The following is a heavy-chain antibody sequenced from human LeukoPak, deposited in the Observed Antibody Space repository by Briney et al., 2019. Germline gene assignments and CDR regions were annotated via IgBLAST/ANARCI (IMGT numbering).Heavy chain of an antibody. J-gene: IGHJ4*02. V-gene: IGHV3-33*01. D-gene: IGHD3-22*01. CDR3: TTSYYDNSGDTLDY. CDR2: IWYDGSDK. CDR1: GFTFSSYG. Sequence: GGSLRLSCAASGFTFSSYGMHWVRQAPGKGLEWVAVIWYDGSDKYYADSVKGRFTISRDNSKNTLYLQMNSLKTEDTAVYYCTTSYYDNSGDTLDYWGQGTLVTVSS.